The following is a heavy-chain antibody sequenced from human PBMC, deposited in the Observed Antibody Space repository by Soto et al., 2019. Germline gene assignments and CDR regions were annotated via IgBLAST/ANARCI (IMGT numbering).Heavy chain of an antibody. J-gene: IGHJ4*02. V-gene: IGHV3-33*08. CDR1: ASIFKGHG. Sequence: QVQLVESGGGVVQPGGSLRLSCAASASIFKGHGMHWVRQAPGKGLEWVAIIRFDGSDEHYGDSVAGRFTISRDNSKNMLYLQRNSLRAEDTAVYYSARDGVGATTFFGFLDYWGQGTLVTVAS. CDR2: IRFDGSDE. CDR3: ARDGVGATTFFGFLDY. D-gene: IGHD1-26*01.